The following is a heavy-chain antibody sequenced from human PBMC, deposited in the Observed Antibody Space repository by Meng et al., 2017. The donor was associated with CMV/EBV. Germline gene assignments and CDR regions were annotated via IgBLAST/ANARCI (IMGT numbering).Heavy chain of an antibody. D-gene: IGHD2-2*01. V-gene: IGHV5-51*01. CDR2: IYPGDSDT. CDR3: ARRQFKGYCSSTSCYHAFDI. Sequence: GESLKISCKGSGYSFTSYWIGWVRQMPGKGLEWMGIIYPGDSDTRYSPSFQGQVTISADKSISTAYLQWSSLKASDTAMYYCARRQFKGYCSSTSCYHAFDIWGQGTMVTVSS. J-gene: IGHJ3*02. CDR1: GYSFTSYW.